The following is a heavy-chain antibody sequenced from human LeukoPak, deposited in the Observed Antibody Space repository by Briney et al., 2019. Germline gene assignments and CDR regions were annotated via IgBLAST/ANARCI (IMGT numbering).Heavy chain of an antibody. D-gene: IGHD1/OR15-1a*01. CDR2: ISGSGDNT. J-gene: IGHJ4*02. V-gene: IGHV3-23*01. CDR3: ARAGNIRFDY. CDR1: GFTFSSYA. Sequence: GGSLRLSCAASGFTFSSYAMNWVRQAPGKGLEWISSISGSGDNTYYADSVKGRFTISRDNSKNTLYLQMNSLRAEDTAVYYCARAGNIRFDYWGQGTLVTVSS.